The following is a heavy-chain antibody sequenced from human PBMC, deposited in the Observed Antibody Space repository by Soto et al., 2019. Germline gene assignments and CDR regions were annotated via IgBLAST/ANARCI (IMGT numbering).Heavy chain of an antibody. CDR3: ARGMYDRSGFHDY. D-gene: IGHD3-22*01. V-gene: IGHV3-33*01. CDR1: GFTFRSYG. J-gene: IGHJ4*02. Sequence: QVQLVESGGGVVQPGRSLRLSCAASGFTFRSYGMHWVRQAPGKGLEWVAVIWYDGSNKYYVDSVKGRFTISRDNSKNTLYLRMSSLRAEDTAVYYCARGMYDRSGFHDYWGQGTLVTVSS. CDR2: IWYDGSNK.